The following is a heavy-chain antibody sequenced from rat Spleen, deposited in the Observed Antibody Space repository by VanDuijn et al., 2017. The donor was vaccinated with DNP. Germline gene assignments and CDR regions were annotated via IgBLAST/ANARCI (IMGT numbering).Heavy chain of an antibody. CDR3: ARRGYNNAWYFDF. Sequence: EVQLVESGGDLVQPGGSLRLSCAASGFTFSDYYMAWVRQAPKKGLEWVASISYEGSSTYYGDSVKGRFTISRDNAKSTLYLQMNSLRSEDTATYYCARRGYNNAWYFDFWGPGTMVTVSS. J-gene: IGHJ1*01. D-gene: IGHD1-10*01. V-gene: IGHV5-22*01. CDR2: ISYEGSST. CDR1: GFTFSDYY.